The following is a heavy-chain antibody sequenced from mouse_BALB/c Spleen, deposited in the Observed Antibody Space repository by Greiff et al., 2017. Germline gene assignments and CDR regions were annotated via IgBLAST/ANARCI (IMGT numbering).Heavy chain of an antibody. J-gene: IGHJ1*01. CDR2: ILPGSGST. V-gene: IGHV1-9*01. CDR1: GYTFSSYW. D-gene: IGHD2-1*01. CDR3: ARGGNYEDWYFDV. Sequence: VQLVESGAELMKPGASVKISCKATGYTFSSYWIEWVKQRPGHGLEWIGEILPGSGSTNYNEKFKGKATFTADTSSNTAYMQLSSLTSEDSAVYYCARGGNYEDWYFDVWGAGTTVTVSS.